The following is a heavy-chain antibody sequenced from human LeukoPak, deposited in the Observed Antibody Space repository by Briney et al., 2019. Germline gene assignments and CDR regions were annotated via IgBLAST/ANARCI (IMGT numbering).Heavy chain of an antibody. J-gene: IGHJ3*02. D-gene: IGHD4-23*01. V-gene: IGHV4-59*08. CDR2: IYYSGST. Sequence: SETLSLTCTVSGGSTSSYYWSWIRQPPGKGLEWIGYIYYSGSTNYNPSLKSRVTISVDTSKNQFSLKLSSVTAADTAVYYCARRRYDGNWYAFDIWGQGTMVTVSS. CDR1: GGSTSSYY. CDR3: ARRRYDGNWYAFDI.